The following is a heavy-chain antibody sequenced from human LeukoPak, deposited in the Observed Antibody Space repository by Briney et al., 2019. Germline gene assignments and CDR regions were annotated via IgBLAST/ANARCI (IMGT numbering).Heavy chain of an antibody. CDR3: ARYGELADAFDI. CDR1: GGSFSGYY. CDR2: INHSGST. J-gene: IGHJ3*02. V-gene: IGHV4-34*01. D-gene: IGHD1-26*01. Sequence: SETLSLTCAVYGGSFSGYYWSWVRQPPGKGLEWVGEINHSGSTKYNPSLKSRVTISVDTSKNPFSLKLSSVTAADTAVYYCARYGELADAFDIWGQGTMVTVSS.